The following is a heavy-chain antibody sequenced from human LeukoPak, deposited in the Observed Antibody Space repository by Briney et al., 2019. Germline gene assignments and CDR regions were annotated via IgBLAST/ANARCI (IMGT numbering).Heavy chain of an antibody. CDR1: GFTFSSYA. CDR2: ISGSGGST. Sequence: QSGGSLRLSCAASGFTFSSYAMSWVRQAPGKGLEWVSAISGSGGSTYYADSVKGRFTISRDNSKNTLYLQMNSLRAEDTAVYYCAKDGIAVAGRPNYFDYWGQGTLVIVSS. D-gene: IGHD6-19*01. V-gene: IGHV3-23*01. J-gene: IGHJ4*02. CDR3: AKDGIAVAGRPNYFDY.